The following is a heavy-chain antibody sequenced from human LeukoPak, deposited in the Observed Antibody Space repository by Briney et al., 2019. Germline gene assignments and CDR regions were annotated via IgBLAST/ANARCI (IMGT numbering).Heavy chain of an antibody. D-gene: IGHD3-10*01. CDR3: ARPSSMVRGVISGAFDI. V-gene: IGHV5-51*01. CDR1: GYSFTSYW. Sequence: GESLKISCKGSGYSFTSYWIGWVRPLPGKGLEWMGIIYPGDSDTRYSPSFQGQVTISADKSISTAYLQWSSLKASDTAMYYCARPSSMVRGVISGAFDIWGQGTMVTVSS. CDR2: IYPGDSDT. J-gene: IGHJ3*02.